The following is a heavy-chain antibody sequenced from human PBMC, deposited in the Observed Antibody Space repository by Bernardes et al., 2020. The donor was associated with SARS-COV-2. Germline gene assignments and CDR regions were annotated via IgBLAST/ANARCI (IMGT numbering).Heavy chain of an antibody. Sequence: GGSLRLSCAASGFTFSSYAMHWVRQAPGKGLEWLAVISYDGSNKYYADSVKGRFTISRDNSKNTLYLQMNSLRAEDTAVYYCARVVLWFGEDAFDIWGQGTMVTVSS. CDR1: GFTFSSYA. V-gene: IGHV3-30-3*01. CDR3: ARVVLWFGEDAFDI. D-gene: IGHD3-10*01. CDR2: ISYDGSNK. J-gene: IGHJ3*02.